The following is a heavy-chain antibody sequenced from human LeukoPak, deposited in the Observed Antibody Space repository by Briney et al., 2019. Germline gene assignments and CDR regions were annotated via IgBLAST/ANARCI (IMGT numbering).Heavy chain of an antibody. J-gene: IGHJ4*02. D-gene: IGHD6-19*01. CDR2: IKWNGGST. V-gene: IGHV3-20*04. CDR1: GFTFYDYA. CDR3: ARHQDSSGWYGSDN. Sequence: GGSLRLSCAASGFTFYDYAMSCVRQAPGKGLEWVSGIKWNGGSTGYVDSVKGRFTISRDNAKNSLYLQMNSLRAEDTALYYCARHQDSSGWYGSDNWGQGTRVTVSS.